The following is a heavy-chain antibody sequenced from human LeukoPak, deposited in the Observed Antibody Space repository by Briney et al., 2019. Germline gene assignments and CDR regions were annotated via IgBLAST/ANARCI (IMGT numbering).Heavy chain of an antibody. J-gene: IGHJ4*02. V-gene: IGHV3-30*02. D-gene: IGHD3/OR15-3a*01. CDR1: GFTLSIDG. CDR2: IRYVGSNK. CDR3: AKESRRDYYFDC. Sequence: GGSLRLSWAASGFTLSIDGMRWVRQAPGKGVEWVAFIRYVGSNKYYADSVKGRFTISRDNSKNTLYLQMNSLRAADTDVYYCAKESRRDYYFDCWGQGTLVTVSS.